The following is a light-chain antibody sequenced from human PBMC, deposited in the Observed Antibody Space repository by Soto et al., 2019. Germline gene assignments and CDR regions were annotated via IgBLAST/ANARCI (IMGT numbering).Light chain of an antibody. CDR2: DAS. Sequence: EIVLTQSPATLSLSPGERVTLSCRASQSVGTYLAWYQQKPGQAPRLLIYDASNRATGIPARFSGSGSGTDFTLTISSLEPEDFVVYYCQQRSSWPPMYTFGQGTNLEIK. CDR1: QSVGTY. J-gene: IGKJ2*01. V-gene: IGKV3-11*01. CDR3: QQRSSWPPMYT.